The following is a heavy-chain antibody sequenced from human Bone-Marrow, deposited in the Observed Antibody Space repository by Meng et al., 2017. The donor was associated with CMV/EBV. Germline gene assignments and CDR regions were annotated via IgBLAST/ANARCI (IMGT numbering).Heavy chain of an antibody. CDR1: GFTFSTYW. V-gene: IGHV3-7*01. CDR2: IKQDGSEK. CDR3: ARDRGYSSSSRLNY. J-gene: IGHJ4*02. Sequence: GESLKISCVVSGFTFSTYWMSWVRQPPGKGLEWVANIKQDGSEKYYVDSVKGRFTISRDNAKNSLYLQMNSLRAEDTAVYYCARDRGYSSSSRLNYWGQGTLVAVSS. D-gene: IGHD6-13*01.